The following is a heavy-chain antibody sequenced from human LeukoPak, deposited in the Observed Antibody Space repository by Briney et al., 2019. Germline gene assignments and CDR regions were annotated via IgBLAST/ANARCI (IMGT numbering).Heavy chain of an antibody. Sequence: GGSLRLSCAASGFPFSSYAMTWVRQAPGKGLEWVAVIWYDGSKKYYADSVKGRSTISRDNSKNTLYLEMNSLRAEDTAVYYCARDVSYNSLDYWGQGTLVTVSS. D-gene: IGHD6-13*01. J-gene: IGHJ4*02. CDR2: IWYDGSKK. V-gene: IGHV3-33*08. CDR3: ARDVSYNSLDY. CDR1: GFPFSSYA.